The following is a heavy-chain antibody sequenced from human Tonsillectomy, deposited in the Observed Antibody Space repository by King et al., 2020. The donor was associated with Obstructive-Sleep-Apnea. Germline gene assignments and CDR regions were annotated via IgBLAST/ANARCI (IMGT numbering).Heavy chain of an antibody. CDR2: IWYDETSK. CDR3: ARDARAFSAGSYNNGLVG. Sequence: VQLVESGGGVLQPGRSLRLSCAASGFTFSNYGMHWVRQAPGKGLEWVAVIWYDETSKFYVDSVKGRFTVSRDNSENMLYLHMNSLRAEDTAVYYCARDARAFSAGSYNNGLVGWGQGTLVTVSA. J-gene: IGHJ4*02. D-gene: IGHD3-10*01. V-gene: IGHV3-33*01. CDR1: GFTFSNYG.